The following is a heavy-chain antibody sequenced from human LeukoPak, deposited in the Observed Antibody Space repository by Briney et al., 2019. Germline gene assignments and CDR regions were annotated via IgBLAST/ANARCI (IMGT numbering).Heavy chain of an antibody. CDR3: ARDPRPYSSGWFDY. D-gene: IGHD6-19*01. CDR2: TYYRSKWYD. V-gene: IGHV6-1*01. J-gene: IGHJ4*02. CDR1: GDSISSNSAA. Sequence: SQTLSLTCAISGDSISSNSAAWDWIRQSPSRGLEWLGRTYYRSKWYDGYAVSVKSRITINPDTSKNQFSLQLNSVTPEDTAVYYCARDPRPYSSGWFDYWGQGTLVTVSS.